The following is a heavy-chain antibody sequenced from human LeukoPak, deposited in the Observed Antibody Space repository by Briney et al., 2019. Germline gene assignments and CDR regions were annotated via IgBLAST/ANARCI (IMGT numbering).Heavy chain of an antibody. CDR2: ISYDGGEI. D-gene: IGHD3-16*01. CDR1: GFTFSSYW. CDR3: ARDKPRGSYDGSIFDS. J-gene: IGHJ4*02. Sequence: GGSLRLSCEVSGFTFSSYWMSWVRQAPGKGLEWVAIISYDGGEIYYVDSVKGRFTLSRDNAKSSVYLQMNSLRAEAAAVYYCARDKPRGSYDGSIFDSWGQGTLVTVSS. V-gene: IGHV3-7*01.